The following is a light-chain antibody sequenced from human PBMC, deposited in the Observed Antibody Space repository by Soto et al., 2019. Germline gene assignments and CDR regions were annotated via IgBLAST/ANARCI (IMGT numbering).Light chain of an antibody. CDR3: AIWDLTLSAWV. CDR2: SND. CDR1: TSNIGSNT. J-gene: IGLJ3*02. Sequence: QSVLTQPRSASGTPGQRVTISCSGTTSNIGSNTVSWYHHLPGTAPKLLIYSNDQRPSGVPDRFSGSKSGTSASLAISGLQSEDEADYYCAIWDLTLSAWVFGGGTKLTVL. V-gene: IGLV1-44*01.